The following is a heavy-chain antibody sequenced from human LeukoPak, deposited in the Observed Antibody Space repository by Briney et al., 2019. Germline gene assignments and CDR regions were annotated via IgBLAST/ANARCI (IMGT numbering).Heavy chain of an antibody. CDR1: GGSISSSSYY. CDR3: ARGPSYSRSTGNFDY. V-gene: IGHV4-61*02. Sequence: SEALSLTCTVSGGSISSSSYYWGWIRQPPGKGLEWIGRIYTSGSTNYNPSLKSRVTISVDTSKNQFSLKLSSVTAADTAVYYCARGPSYSRSTGNFDYWGQGTLVTVSS. D-gene: IGHD1-1*01. J-gene: IGHJ4*02. CDR2: IYTSGST.